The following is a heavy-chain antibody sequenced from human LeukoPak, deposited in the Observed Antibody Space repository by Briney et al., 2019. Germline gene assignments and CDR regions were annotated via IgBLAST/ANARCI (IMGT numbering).Heavy chain of an antibody. CDR1: VFTFSNYA. V-gene: IGHV3-23*01. D-gene: IGHD2-2*01. CDR2: ISSSGGCT. CDR3: AKSLYDCSSTSCYSLKRSDYYYYYYMDV. Sequence: GGSLRLSCAASVFTFSNYAMTWVRQAPGKGLEWVSAISSSGGCTYYADSVKGRFTISRDNSKNTLYLQMNSLRAEDTAVYYCAKSLYDCSSTSCYSLKRSDYYYYYYMDVWGKGTTVTVSS. J-gene: IGHJ6*03.